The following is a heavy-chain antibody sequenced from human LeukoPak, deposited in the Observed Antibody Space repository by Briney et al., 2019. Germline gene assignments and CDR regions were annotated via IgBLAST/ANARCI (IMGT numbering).Heavy chain of an antibody. CDR2: MIGDGSEI. Sequence: GGSLRLSCVVSGFTFSNSWMTWVRQAPGKGLEWVASMIGDGSEIHYVDSVKGRFTISRDNAKNSLYLQMNSLTAEDTAVYYCARASHPGGWFDPWGQGTLVTVSP. J-gene: IGHJ5*02. D-gene: IGHD3-10*01. V-gene: IGHV3-7*04. CDR3: ARASHPGGWFDP. CDR1: GFTFSNSW.